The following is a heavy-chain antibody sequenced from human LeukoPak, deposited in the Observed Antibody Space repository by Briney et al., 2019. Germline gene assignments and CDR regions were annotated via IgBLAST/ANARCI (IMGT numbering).Heavy chain of an antibody. CDR1: GFTFDDYA. Sequence: GRSLRLSCAASGFTFDDYAMHWVRQAPGKGLEWVSGISWNSGSIGYADSVKGRFTISRDNAKNSLYLQMNSLGAEDTALYYCAKAGCSSTSCQVDVWGQGTTVTVSS. CDR2: ISWNSGSI. J-gene: IGHJ6*02. D-gene: IGHD2-2*01. CDR3: AKAGCSSTSCQVDV. V-gene: IGHV3-9*01.